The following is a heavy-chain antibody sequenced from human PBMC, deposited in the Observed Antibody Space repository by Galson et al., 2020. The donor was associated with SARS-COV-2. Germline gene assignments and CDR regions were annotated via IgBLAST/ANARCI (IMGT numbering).Heavy chain of an antibody. CDR3: ARRTTETSNYYDYYYYMDD. V-gene: IGHV3-13*01. D-gene: IGHD1-1*01. CDR1: GFTFSSYD. Sequence: GGSLRLSCAASGFTFSSYDMHWVRQAPGTGLERVSAIGTAGDTYYPGSVKGRFTISRENAKNSLYLQMNSLRAGDTAVYYCARRTTETSNYYDYYYYMDDWGKGTTVTVSS. CDR2: IGTAGDT. J-gene: IGHJ6*03.